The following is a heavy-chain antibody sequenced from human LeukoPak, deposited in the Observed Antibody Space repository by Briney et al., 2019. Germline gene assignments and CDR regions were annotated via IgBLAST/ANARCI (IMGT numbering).Heavy chain of an antibody. D-gene: IGHD4-17*01. CDR1: GYTFTGYY. CDR3: ARGQGNGDYAAG. CDR2: INPNSGGT. V-gene: IGHV1-2*02. J-gene: IGHJ4*02. Sequence: ASVKVSCKAPGYTFTGYYMHWVRQAPGQGLEWMGWINPNSGGTNYAQKFQGRVTMTRDTSISTAYMELSRLRSDDTAVYYCARGQGNGDYAAGWGQGTLVTVSS.